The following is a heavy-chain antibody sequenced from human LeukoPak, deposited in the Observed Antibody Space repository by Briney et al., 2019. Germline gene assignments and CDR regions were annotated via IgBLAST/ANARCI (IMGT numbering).Heavy chain of an antibody. CDR3: ARGNGGDGYNYTSGVDY. J-gene: IGHJ4*02. D-gene: IGHD5-24*01. V-gene: IGHV4-34*01. CDR2: INHSGST. Sequence: PSETLSLTCAVHGGSFSAYYWSWIRQPPGKGLEWIGEINHSGSTNYNPSLKSRVTISVDTSKNQLSLKLSSVTAADTAVYYCARGNGGDGYNYTSGVDYWGQGTLVTVSS. CDR1: GGSFSAYY.